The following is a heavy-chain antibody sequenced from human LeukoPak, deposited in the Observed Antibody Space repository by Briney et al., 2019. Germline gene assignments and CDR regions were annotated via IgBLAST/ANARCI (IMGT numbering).Heavy chain of an antibody. CDR2: IYYSGST. D-gene: IGHD6-13*01. CDR3: ARVSGQQLVPYYYYMDV. Sequence: SEALSLTCTVSGGSISSSSYYWGWIRQPPGKGLEWIGSIYYSGSTYYNPSLKSRVTISVDTSKNQFSLKLSSVTAADTAVYYCARVSGQQLVPYYYYMDVWGKGTTVTVSS. CDR1: GGSISSSSYY. J-gene: IGHJ6*03. V-gene: IGHV4-39*07.